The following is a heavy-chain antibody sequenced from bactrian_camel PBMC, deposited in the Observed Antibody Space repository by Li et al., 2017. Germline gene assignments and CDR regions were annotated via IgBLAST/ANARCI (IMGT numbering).Heavy chain of an antibody. D-gene: IGHD2*01. V-gene: IGHV3S55*01. CDR2: INRDGST. J-gene: IGHJ4*01. CDR3: AADLGTKRPWTWYRAHEYHY. Sequence: VQLVESGGGSVQAGETLGLSCTYRSGFTFREPDMGWYRQAPGDECKLVSRINRDGSTYYADSVRGRFTISHDSAKNTLYLRMSSLNAEDTALYYCAADLGTKRPWTWYRAHEYHYWGQGTQVTVS. CDR1: GFTFREPD.